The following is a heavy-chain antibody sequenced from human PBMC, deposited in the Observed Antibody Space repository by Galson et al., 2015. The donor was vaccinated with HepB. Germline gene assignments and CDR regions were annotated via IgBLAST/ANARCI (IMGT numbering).Heavy chain of an antibody. V-gene: IGHV3-30-3*01. D-gene: IGHD2-2*01. J-gene: IGHJ4*02. CDR2: ISYDGSNK. Sequence: SLRLSCAASGFTFSSYAMHWVRQAPGKGLEWVAVISYDGSNKYYADSVKGRFTISRDNSKNTLYLQMNSLRAEDTAVYYCAREFWAAMGFDYWGQGTLVTVSS. CDR3: AREFWAAMGFDY. CDR1: GFTFSSYA.